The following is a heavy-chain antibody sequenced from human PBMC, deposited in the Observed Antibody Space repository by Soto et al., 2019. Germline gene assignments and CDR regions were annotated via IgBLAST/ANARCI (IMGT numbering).Heavy chain of an antibody. J-gene: IGHJ4*02. CDR3: TAETRDTAMVTVDGMWAVYDY. Sequence: GGSLRLSCAASGFTFSNAWMSWVRQAPGKGLEWVGRIKSKTDGGTTDYAAPVKGRFPISRENSKNTLYLQMKSLKTADSAVYYCTAETRDTAMVTVDGMWAVYDYWGQGTLVTVSS. CDR1: GFTFSNAW. V-gene: IGHV3-15*01. D-gene: IGHD5-18*01. CDR2: IKSKTDGGTT.